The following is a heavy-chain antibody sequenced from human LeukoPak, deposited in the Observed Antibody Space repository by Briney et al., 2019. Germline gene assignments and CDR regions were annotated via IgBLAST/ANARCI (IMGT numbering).Heavy chain of an antibody. CDR3: ARAAPRYYYNVPFDY. V-gene: IGHV1-18*01. J-gene: IGHJ4*02. Sequence: ASVKVSCKASGYTFNKYGISWVRQAPGQGLEWMGWISAYNGDTNYAQKFQGRVTMTTDTSTSTAYMEVRSLRSDDTAVYYCARAAPRYYYNVPFDYWGQGTLVTVSS. D-gene: IGHD3-10*01. CDR1: GYTFNKYG. CDR2: ISAYNGDT.